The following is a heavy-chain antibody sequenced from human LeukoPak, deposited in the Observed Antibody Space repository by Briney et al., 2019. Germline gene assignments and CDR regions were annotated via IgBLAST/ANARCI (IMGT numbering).Heavy chain of an antibody. D-gene: IGHD4-23*01. J-gene: IGHJ5*02. Sequence: GGSLRLSCAASGFTFGTYAMSWVRQAPGKGLEWVSAISGSGGSTYYADSVKGRFTISRDNSKNTLYLQMNSLRAEDTAVYYCAKDSDYGGNFNWFDPWGQGTLVTVSS. CDR3: AKDSDYGGNFNWFDP. CDR2: ISGSGGST. CDR1: GFTFGTYA. V-gene: IGHV3-23*01.